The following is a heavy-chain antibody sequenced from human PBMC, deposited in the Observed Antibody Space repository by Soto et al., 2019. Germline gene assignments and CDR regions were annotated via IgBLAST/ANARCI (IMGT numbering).Heavy chain of an antibody. V-gene: IGHV3-7*03. CDR2: IKADGSEK. J-gene: IGHJ4*02. D-gene: IGHD6-13*01. Sequence: EVQVVESGGGLVQPGGSLKAFCEVGPGLEFCGFWMGWVPPAPGKGLEWVANIKADGSEKYYVDSVKGRFSISRDNGKGYLYLQTSSLRPEDTAVYYCSAGHYFDAWGPGTLVTVSS. CDR1: GLEFCGFW. CDR3: SAGHYFDA.